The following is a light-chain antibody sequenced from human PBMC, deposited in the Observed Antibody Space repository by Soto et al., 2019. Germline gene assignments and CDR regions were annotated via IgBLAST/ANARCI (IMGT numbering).Light chain of an antibody. V-gene: IGKV1-5*01. CDR2: DAS. CDR3: QQYSIYWNT. Sequence: DIQMTQSPSSLSASEGDRVTITCRASQSISSYLNWYQQKSGKAPKLLIYDASTLESGVPSRFSGSGSGTEFTLTISSLQPDDFATYYCQQYSIYWNTFGQGTKLEIK. CDR1: QSISSY. J-gene: IGKJ2*01.